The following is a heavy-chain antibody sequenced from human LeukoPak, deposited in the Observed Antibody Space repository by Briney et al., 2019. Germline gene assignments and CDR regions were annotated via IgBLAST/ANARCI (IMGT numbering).Heavy chain of an antibody. Sequence: ASVKVSCKASGGTFSSYANSWVRQAPGQGLEWMGGIIPIFGTANYAQKFQGRVTITADESTSTAYMELSSLRSEDTAVYYCARFGGTVTEKHFDYWGQGTLVTVSS. J-gene: IGHJ4*02. CDR3: ARFGGTVTEKHFDY. CDR2: IIPIFGTA. CDR1: GGTFSSYA. V-gene: IGHV1-69*13. D-gene: IGHD4-17*01.